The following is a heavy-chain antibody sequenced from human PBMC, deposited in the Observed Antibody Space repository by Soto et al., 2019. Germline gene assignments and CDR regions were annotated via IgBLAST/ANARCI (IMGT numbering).Heavy chain of an antibody. Sequence: LALTCVVSGGAVNSGDYYWSWIRQHPGKGLEWIWYIYYSGTTYYNPSLKSRVAISVDTSKNEFSLKLSSVSAADTALYYCARCSLVVVPAPGFDPWGRGNLVTVSS. V-gene: IGHV4-31*11. D-gene: IGHD2-2*01. CDR1: GGAVNSGDYY. CDR2: IYYSGTT. J-gene: IGHJ5*02. CDR3: ARCSLVVVPAPGFDP.